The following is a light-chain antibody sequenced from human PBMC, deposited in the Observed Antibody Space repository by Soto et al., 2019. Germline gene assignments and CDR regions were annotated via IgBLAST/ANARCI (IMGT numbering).Light chain of an antibody. V-gene: IGLV2-14*01. CDR2: EVS. Sequence: QSALTQPASVSGSPGQSITISCTGTSSDVGGYNYVSWYQQHPGKAPKLMIYEVSHRPSGVSNRFSGSKSGNTASLTISGLQAEDEADYYCCSYASSTTREVFGGGTKVTVL. J-gene: IGLJ3*02. CDR3: CSYASSTTREV. CDR1: SSDVGGYNY.